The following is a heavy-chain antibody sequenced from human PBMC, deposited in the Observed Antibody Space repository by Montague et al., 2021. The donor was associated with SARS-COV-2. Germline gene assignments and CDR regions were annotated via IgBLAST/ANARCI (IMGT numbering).Heavy chain of an antibody. CDR1: GGSLSGYY. D-gene: IGHD2-2*01. CDR3: ATESLGYCSSTSCYGPHYGMDV. CDR2: IYYSGST. J-gene: IGHJ6*02. V-gene: IGHV4-31*11. Sequence: TLSLTCAVYGGSLSGYYWSWIRQHPGKGLEWIGYIYYSGSTYYNPSLKSRVTISVDTSKNQFSLKLSSVTAADTAVYYCATESLGYCSSTSCYGPHYGMDVWGQGTTVTVSS.